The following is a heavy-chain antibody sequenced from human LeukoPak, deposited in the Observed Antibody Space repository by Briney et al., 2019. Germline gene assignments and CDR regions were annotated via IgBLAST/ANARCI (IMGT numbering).Heavy chain of an antibody. CDR1: GGSFSGYY. Sequence: SETLSLTCAVYGGSFSGYYWSWIRQPPGKGLEWIGEINHSGSTNYNPSLTSRVTISVDTSKNQFSLKLSSVTAADTAVYYCARGSTYYDILTGYPAYCSRYGMDVWGKGTTVTVSS. D-gene: IGHD3-9*01. V-gene: IGHV4-34*01. CDR3: ARGSTYYDILTGYPAYCSRYGMDV. J-gene: IGHJ6*04. CDR2: INHSGST.